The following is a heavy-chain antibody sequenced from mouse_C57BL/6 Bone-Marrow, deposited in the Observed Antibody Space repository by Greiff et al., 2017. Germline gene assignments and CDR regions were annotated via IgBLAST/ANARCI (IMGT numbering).Heavy chain of an antibody. CDR2: IYPRDGST. Sequence: VQVVESGPELVKPGASVKLSCKASGYTFTSYDINWVKQRPGQGLAWIGWIYPRDGSTKYNEKFKGKATLTVDTSSSTAYMELHSLTSEDSAVYFCAGTSLYAMDYWGQGTSVTVSS. J-gene: IGHJ4*01. CDR3: AGTSLYAMDY. CDR1: GYTFTSYD. V-gene: IGHV1-85*01. D-gene: IGHD6-2*01.